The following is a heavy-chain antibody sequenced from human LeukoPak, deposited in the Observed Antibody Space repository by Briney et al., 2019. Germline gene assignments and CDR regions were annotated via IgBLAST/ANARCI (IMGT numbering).Heavy chain of an antibody. CDR2: IYPGDSDT. J-gene: IGHJ5*02. Sequence: RAGESLKISCKGSGYSFTSYWIGWVRQMPGKGLEWMGIIYPGDSDTRYSPSFQGQATISADKSISTAYLQWSSLKASDTAMYYCARSYYYGSGSYTWFDPWGQGTLVTVSS. V-gene: IGHV5-51*01. D-gene: IGHD3-10*01. CDR1: GYSFTSYW. CDR3: ARSYYYGSGSYTWFDP.